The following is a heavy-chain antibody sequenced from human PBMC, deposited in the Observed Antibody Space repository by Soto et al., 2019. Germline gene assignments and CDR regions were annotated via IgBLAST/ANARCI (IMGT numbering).Heavy chain of an antibody. V-gene: IGHV1-3*01. D-gene: IGHD3-16*01. J-gene: IGHJ5*02. CDR2: INAGTGNT. CDR1: GYTFTSYA. CDR3: ARGYGGPIGWFEP. Sequence: QVQLVQSGAEVKKPGASAKVSCKASGYTFTSYAMHWVRQAPGQRLEWMGWINAGTGNTKYSQKFQGRVTITRDTSASTAYIELSSLRSEDTAGYYCARGYGGPIGWFEPWGQGPLVTVSS.